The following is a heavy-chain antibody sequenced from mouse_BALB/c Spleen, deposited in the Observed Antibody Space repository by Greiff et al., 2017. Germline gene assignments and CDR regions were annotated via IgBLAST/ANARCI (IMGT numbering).Heavy chain of an antibody. D-gene: IGHD1-1*01. CDR1: GYTFSSYW. CDR2: ILPGSGST. V-gene: IGHV1-9*01. CDR3: ARSADYYGFAY. J-gene: IGHJ3*01. Sequence: QVQLQQSGAELMKPGASVKISCKATGYTFSSYWIEWVKQRPGHGLEWIGEILPGSGSTNYNEKFKGKATFTADTSSNTAYMQLSSLTSEDSAVYYCARSADYYGFAYWGQGTLVTVSA.